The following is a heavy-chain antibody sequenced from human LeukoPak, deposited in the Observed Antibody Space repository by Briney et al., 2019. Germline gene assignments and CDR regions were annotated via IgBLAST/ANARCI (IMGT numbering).Heavy chain of an antibody. J-gene: IGHJ4*02. CDR2: ISSSSSYI. CDR3: AKDPQYSSGWYYFDY. CDR1: GFTFSSYS. D-gene: IGHD6-19*01. Sequence: PWGSLRLSCAASGFTFSSYSMNWVRQAPGKGLEWVSSISSSSSYIYYADSVKGRFTISRDNAKNSLYLQMNSLRAEDTAVYYCAKDPQYSSGWYYFDYWGQGTLVTVSS. V-gene: IGHV3-21*04.